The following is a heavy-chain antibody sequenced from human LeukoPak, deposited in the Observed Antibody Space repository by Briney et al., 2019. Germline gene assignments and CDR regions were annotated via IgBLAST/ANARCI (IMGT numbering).Heavy chain of an antibody. Sequence: ASVKVSCKASGYTFTSYYMHWVRQDPGQGREWMGIINPRGGSTSYAQKFQGRVTMTRDTSTSTVYMELSSLRSEDTAVYYCARGFDSLLSSGVLNWFDPWGQGTLVTVSS. J-gene: IGHJ5*02. CDR2: INPRGGST. V-gene: IGHV1-46*01. CDR1: GYTFTSYY. D-gene: IGHD6-19*01. CDR3: ARGFDSLLSSGVLNWFDP.